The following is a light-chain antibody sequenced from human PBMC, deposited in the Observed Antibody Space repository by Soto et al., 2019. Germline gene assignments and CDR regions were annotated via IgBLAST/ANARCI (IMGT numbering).Light chain of an antibody. Sequence: EIVLTQSPGTLCLSPGESATLSCRASQSVNSNYLAWYQQHPGQPPRLLIYGISTRATGIPARFSGSGSGTEFSLTISSLQSEDFAVYYCQQYSKWPITFGQGTRLEIK. CDR3: QQYSKWPIT. CDR1: QSVNSN. CDR2: GIS. V-gene: IGKV3-15*01. J-gene: IGKJ5*01.